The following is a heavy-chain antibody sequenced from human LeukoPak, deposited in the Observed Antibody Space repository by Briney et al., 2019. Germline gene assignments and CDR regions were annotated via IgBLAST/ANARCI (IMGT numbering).Heavy chain of an antibody. Sequence: PGGSLSLSCAASGFTFSSYWMSWVRKAPGKGLEWLANIKQDGSEKYYVDSVKGRFTISRDNAKNSLYLQMNSLRAEDTAVYYCATSYGYADFYSWGQGTLVTVSS. CDR3: ATSYGYADFYS. CDR2: IKQDGSEK. J-gene: IGHJ5*02. CDR1: GFTFSSYW. D-gene: IGHD5-18*01. V-gene: IGHV3-7*01.